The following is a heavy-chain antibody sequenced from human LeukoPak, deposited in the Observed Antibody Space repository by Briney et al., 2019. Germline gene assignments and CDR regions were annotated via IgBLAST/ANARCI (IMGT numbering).Heavy chain of an antibody. CDR2: ISYDGSNE. V-gene: IGHV3-30*18. J-gene: IGHJ6*02. CDR3: AKSDDSSGYHAYYYYGMDV. CDR1: GFTFSSYG. Sequence: GSLRLSCAASGFTFSSYGMHWVRQAPGKGLEWVAVISYDGSNEYYADSVKGRFTISRDNSKNTLYLQMNSLRAEDTAVYYCAKSDDSSGYHAYYYYGMDVWGQGTTVTVSS. D-gene: IGHD3-22*01.